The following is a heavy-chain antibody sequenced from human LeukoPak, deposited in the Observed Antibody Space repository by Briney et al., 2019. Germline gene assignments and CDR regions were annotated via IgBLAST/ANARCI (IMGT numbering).Heavy chain of an antibody. CDR3: AREQRVAGYSYGFKG. D-gene: IGHD5-18*01. Sequence: GGSLRLSCAASGFTFNSFAMSWVRQAPGKGLEWVSVISGSSGSIYYADSVKGRFTISRDNAKNSLYLQMNSLRAEDTALYYCAREQRVAGYSYGFKGWGQGTLVTVSS. CDR1: GFTFNSFA. V-gene: IGHV3-23*01. CDR2: ISGSSGSI. J-gene: IGHJ4*02.